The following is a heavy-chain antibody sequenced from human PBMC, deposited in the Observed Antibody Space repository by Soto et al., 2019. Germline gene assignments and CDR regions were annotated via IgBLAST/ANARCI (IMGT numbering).Heavy chain of an antibody. D-gene: IGHD3-16*02. CDR1: GDSVTSGGHS. Sequence: TLSLTCVVAGDSVTSGGHSCSWIRQAPGKGLEWLGSLYQAKPAYYNPSRRRRVAIAGQRSKNKVPLRVSCVSAADTGVYSCARGDTSLGEFSDDFWVQVTLVTV. J-gene: IGHJ4*02. V-gene: IGHV4-30-2*01. CDR3: ARGDTSLGEFSDDF. CDR2: LYQAKPA.